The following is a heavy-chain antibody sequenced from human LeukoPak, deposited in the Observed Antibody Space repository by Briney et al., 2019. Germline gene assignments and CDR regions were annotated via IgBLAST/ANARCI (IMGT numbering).Heavy chain of an antibody. D-gene: IGHD3-3*01. CDR3: ARVSLKHYDFWSGYFDY. Sequence: ASVKVSCKASGGTFSSYAISWVRQAPGQGLEWMGGIIPIFGTANYAQKFQGRVTITTDESTSTAYMELSSLRSEDTAVYYCARVSLKHYDFWSGYFDYWGQGTLVTVSS. CDR1: GGTFSSYA. V-gene: IGHV1-69*05. J-gene: IGHJ4*02. CDR2: IIPIFGTA.